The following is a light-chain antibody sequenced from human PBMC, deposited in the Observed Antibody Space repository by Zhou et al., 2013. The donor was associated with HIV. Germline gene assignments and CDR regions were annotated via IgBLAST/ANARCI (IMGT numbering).Light chain of an antibody. V-gene: IGKV3-20*01. CDR1: QSVSSSY. Sequence: EIVLTQFPGTLSLSPGERATLSCRASQSVSSSYLAWYQQKPGQAPRLLIYGPSRRASGIPDRFSGSGSGTDFTLTISRLEPEDFAVYYCQQSGSSPLTFGGGTKVEVK. J-gene: IGKJ4*01. CDR2: GPS. CDR3: QQSGSSPLT.